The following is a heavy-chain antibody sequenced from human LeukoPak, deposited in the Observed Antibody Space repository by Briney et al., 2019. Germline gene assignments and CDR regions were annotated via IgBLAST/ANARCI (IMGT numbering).Heavy chain of an antibody. D-gene: IGHD1-26*01. CDR3: ATFPSGSWSAY. V-gene: IGHV3-73*01. J-gene: IGHJ4*02. Sequence: GGSLRLSRAASGFTFSDSGMHWVRQASGKGLEWVGHIRSKVDSYATVYAASVKGRFTITRDDSENTAYLQMNSLNTEDTAVYYCATFPSGSWSAYWGQGTLVTVSS. CDR1: GFTFSDSG. CDR2: IRSKVDSYAT.